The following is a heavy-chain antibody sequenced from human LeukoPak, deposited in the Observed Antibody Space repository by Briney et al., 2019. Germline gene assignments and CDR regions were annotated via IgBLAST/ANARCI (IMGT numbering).Heavy chain of an antibody. D-gene: IGHD4-17*01. CDR1: GFTFSDYE. CDR3: ARGATVTYYFDH. J-gene: IGHJ4*02. Sequence: GGSLRLSCAASGFTFSDYEMNWVRQAPGKGLEWLSYISTGGRTVKYADSVKGRFTISRDNARSSLFLQMSSLRVEDTAVYFCARGATVTYYFDHWGQGILVAVSS. V-gene: IGHV3-48*03. CDR2: ISTGGRTV.